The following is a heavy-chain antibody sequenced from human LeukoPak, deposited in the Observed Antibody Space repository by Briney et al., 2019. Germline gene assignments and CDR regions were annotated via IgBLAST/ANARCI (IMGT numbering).Heavy chain of an antibody. CDR2: ISSSGSTI. J-gene: IGHJ4*02. CDR3: ARVRGTSRYSSSWYDY. V-gene: IGHV3-48*03. Sequence: PGGSLRLSCAASGFTFSSYEMNWVRQAPGKGLEWVSYISSSGSTIYYADSVKGRFTISRDNAKNSLYLQMNSLRVEDTAVYYCARVRGTSRYSSSWYDYWGLGTLVTVSS. D-gene: IGHD6-13*01. CDR1: GFTFSSYE.